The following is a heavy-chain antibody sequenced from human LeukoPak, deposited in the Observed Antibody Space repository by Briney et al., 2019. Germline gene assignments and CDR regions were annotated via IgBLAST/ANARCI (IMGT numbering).Heavy chain of an antibody. V-gene: IGHV3-30*18. Sequence: GGSLRLSCAASGFTFSSYGMHWVRQAPGKGLEWVAVISYDGSNKYYADSVKGRFTISRDNSKNTLYLQMNSLRAEDTAVYYCAKARIQLWLLDDYWGQGILVTVSS. CDR2: ISYDGSNK. CDR1: GFTFSSYG. D-gene: IGHD5-18*01. J-gene: IGHJ4*02. CDR3: AKARIQLWLLDDY.